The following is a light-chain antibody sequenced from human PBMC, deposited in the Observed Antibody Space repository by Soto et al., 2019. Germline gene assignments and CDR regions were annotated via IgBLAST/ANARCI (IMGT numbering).Light chain of an antibody. Sequence: DIQMTQSPTSLSASVGDRVTITCRASQSINNYLNWFQQKPGKAPNLLIYAASSLQSGVPSRFSGSGSGTDFTLTINSLQPEDFATYYCQQGYTSLTFGGGTKVEIK. CDR3: QQGYTSLT. J-gene: IGKJ4*01. CDR1: QSINNY. CDR2: AAS. V-gene: IGKV1-39*01.